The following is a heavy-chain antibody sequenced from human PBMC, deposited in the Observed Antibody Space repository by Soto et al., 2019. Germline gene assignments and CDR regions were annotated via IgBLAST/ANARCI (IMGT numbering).Heavy chain of an antibody. D-gene: IGHD6-13*01. J-gene: IGHJ4*02. V-gene: IGHV3-21*01. CDR1: GFTFSSYS. CDR3: AKDHDLAAAGYYFDY. Sequence: GGSLRLSCAASGFTFSSYSMNWVRQAPGKGPEWVSSISSSSSYIYYADSVKGRFTISRDNSKNTLFLQMNSLRPEDSAVYYCAKDHDLAAAGYYFDYWGQGTLVTVS. CDR2: ISSSSSYI.